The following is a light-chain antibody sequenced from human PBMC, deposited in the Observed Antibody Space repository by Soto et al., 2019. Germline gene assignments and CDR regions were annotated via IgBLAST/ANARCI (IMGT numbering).Light chain of an antibody. Sequence: QPVLTQSPSASASLGASVKLTCTLSSGHSTYAIAWHQQQPEKGPRYLMKLNSDGSHSKGDGIPDRFSGSSSGAERYLTISSLQSEDEAGYYFQTWGTGPWVFGGGTKLNVL. V-gene: IGLV4-69*01. J-gene: IGLJ3*02. CDR2: LNSDGSH. CDR3: QTWGTGPWV. CDR1: SGHSTYA.